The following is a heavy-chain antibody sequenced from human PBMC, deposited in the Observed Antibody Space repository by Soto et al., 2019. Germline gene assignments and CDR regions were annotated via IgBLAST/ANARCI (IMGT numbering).Heavy chain of an antibody. Sequence: ASVKVSCKASGYTFTSFAMHWVRQAPGQRPEWMGWIHGGNGNTKYSQKSQGRLTITRDTSASTAYMELSSLRSDDTAVYYCAPHTLDTGMPSGYWGQGTLVTVSS. CDR2: IHGGNGNT. J-gene: IGHJ4*02. CDR1: GYTFTSFA. D-gene: IGHD5-18*01. CDR3: APHTLDTGMPSGY. V-gene: IGHV1-3*01.